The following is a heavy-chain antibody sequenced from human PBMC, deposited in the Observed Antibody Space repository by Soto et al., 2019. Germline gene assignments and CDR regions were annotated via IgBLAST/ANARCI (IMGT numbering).Heavy chain of an antibody. Sequence: GGSLRLSCAASGFTFSSYEMNWVRQAPGKGLEWVSYISSSGSTIYYADSVKGRFTISRDNAKNSLYLQMNSLRAEDTAVYYCARVYYDSSGYYYVGSWGYFQHWGQGTLVTVSS. CDR3: ARVYYDSSGYYYVGSWGYFQH. J-gene: IGHJ1*01. V-gene: IGHV3-48*03. D-gene: IGHD3-22*01. CDR2: ISSSGSTI. CDR1: GFTFSSYE.